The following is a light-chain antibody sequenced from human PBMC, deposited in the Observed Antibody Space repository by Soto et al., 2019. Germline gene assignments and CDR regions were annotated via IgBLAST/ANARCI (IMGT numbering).Light chain of an antibody. CDR1: QSVSSS. CDR3: QQYNNWPPFT. Sequence: EIVMTQSPATLSVSPGERVTLSCRASQSVSSSLAWYQQKPGQAPRLLIYGASTKATGIPARSSGSGSGTEFTLTISSLQSEDFAVYYCQQYNNWPPFTFGPGTKVDIK. V-gene: IGKV3-15*01. J-gene: IGKJ3*01. CDR2: GAS.